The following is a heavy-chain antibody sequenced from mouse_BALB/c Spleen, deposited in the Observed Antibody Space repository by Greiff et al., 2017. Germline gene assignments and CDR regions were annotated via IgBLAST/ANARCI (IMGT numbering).Heavy chain of an antibody. J-gene: IGHJ3*01. D-gene: IGHD1-2*01. Sequence: EVKLMESGGGLVKPGGSLKLSCAASGFTFSSYAMSWVRQTPEKRLEWVATISSGGSYTYYPDSVKGRFTISRDNAKNTLYLQMSSLKSEDTAMYYCTREITTATWFAYWGQGTLVTVSA. CDR2: ISSGGSYT. CDR1: GFTFSSYA. CDR3: TREITTATWFAY. V-gene: IGHV5-6-4*01.